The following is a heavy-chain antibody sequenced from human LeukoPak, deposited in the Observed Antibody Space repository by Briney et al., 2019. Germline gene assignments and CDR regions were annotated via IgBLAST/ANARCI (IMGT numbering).Heavy chain of an antibody. CDR2: IYYSGST. D-gene: IGHD3-22*01. CDR1: RGSISSRSYY. Sequence: SETLSLTCTVSRGSISSRSYYWGWIRQPPGKGLQWIGTIYYSGSTYYNPSLKSRVTISVDTSKNQFSLKLSSVTAADTAVYYCARGLRVVGVSPRFDPWGQGTLVTVSS. CDR3: ARGLRVVGVSPRFDP. V-gene: IGHV4-39*07. J-gene: IGHJ5*02.